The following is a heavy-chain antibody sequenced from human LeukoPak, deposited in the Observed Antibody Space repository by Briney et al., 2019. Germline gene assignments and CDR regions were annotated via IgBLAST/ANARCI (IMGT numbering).Heavy chain of an antibody. CDR1: GFTFSSYG. CDR3: ARGVPAAINWFDP. V-gene: IGHV3-33*01. Sequence: GGSLRLSRAASGFTFSSYGMHWVRQAPGKGLEWVAVIWYDGSNKYYADSVKGRFTISRDNSKNTLYLQMNSLRAEDTAVYYCARGVPAAINWFDPWGQGTLVTVSS. CDR2: IWYDGSNK. D-gene: IGHD2-2*02. J-gene: IGHJ5*02.